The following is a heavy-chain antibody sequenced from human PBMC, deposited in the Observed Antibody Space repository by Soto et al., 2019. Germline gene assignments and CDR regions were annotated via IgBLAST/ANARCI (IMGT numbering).Heavy chain of an antibody. CDR2: ISGSGGST. J-gene: IGHJ6*02. CDR3: ASAAREYYYCGMDV. CDR1: GFTFSSYA. V-gene: IGHV3-23*01. Sequence: EVQLLESGGGLVQPGGSLRLSCAASGFTFSSYAMNWVRQAPGKGLEWVSAISGSGGSTYYADSVKGRFTISRDNSKKTLYLQMNSLRAEDTAVYYCASAAREYYYCGMDVWGQGTTVTVSS.